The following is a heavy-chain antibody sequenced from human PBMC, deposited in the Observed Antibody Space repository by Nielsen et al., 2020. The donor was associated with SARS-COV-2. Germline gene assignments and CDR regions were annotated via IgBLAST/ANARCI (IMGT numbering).Heavy chain of an antibody. CDR2: ISYDGSNK. V-gene: IGHV3-30*18. D-gene: IGHD3-22*01. CDR3: AKDSFGDYYDSSGYYDY. J-gene: IGHJ4*02. CDR1: GFTFDDYA. Sequence: GESLKISCAASGFTFDDYAMHWVRQAPGKGLEWVAVISYDGSNKYYADSVKGRFTISRDNAKNSLYLQMNSLRAEDTALYYCAKDSFGDYYDSSGYYDYWGQGTLVTVSS.